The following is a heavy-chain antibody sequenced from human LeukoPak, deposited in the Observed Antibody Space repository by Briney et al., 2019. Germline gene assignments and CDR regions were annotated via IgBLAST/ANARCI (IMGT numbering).Heavy chain of an antibody. J-gene: IGHJ4*02. CDR2: INHSGST. CDR3: AQWGRSVATITSFFL. Sequence: SETLSLTCAVYGGSFSGYYWSWIRQPPGKGLEWIGEINHSGSTNYNPSLKSRVTISVDTSKNQFSLKLSSVTAADTAVYYCAQWGRSVATITSFFLWGQGTLVTVSS. D-gene: IGHD5-12*01. V-gene: IGHV4-34*01. CDR1: GGSFSGYY.